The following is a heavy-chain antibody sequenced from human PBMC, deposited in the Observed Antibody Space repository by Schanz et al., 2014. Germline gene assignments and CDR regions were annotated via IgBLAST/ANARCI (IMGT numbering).Heavy chain of an antibody. D-gene: IGHD3-22*01. CDR1: GFTFRDYY. Sequence: PGGSLRLSCAASGFTFRDYYMSWIRQAPGKGLEWVSGISGSGGSTYYADSVKGRFTISRDNSKNTLYLQMNSLRAEDTAVYYCAKDPSHGDYDYYFDYWGQGTLVTVSS. J-gene: IGHJ4*02. CDR2: ISGSGGST. V-gene: IGHV3-23*01. CDR3: AKDPSHGDYDYYFDY.